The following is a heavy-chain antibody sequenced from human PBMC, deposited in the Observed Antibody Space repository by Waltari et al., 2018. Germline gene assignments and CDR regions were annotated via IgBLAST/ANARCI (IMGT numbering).Heavy chain of an antibody. D-gene: IGHD3-10*01. CDR3: GRNLGACTVWFDP. CDR1: GFTISNHW. CDR2: INYGGSYT. J-gene: IGHJ5*02. V-gene: IGHV3-74*01. Sequence: EVQLVESGGGLVQPGGSLRLSCAASGFTISNHWIHWVRQAPGKGLLGVSNINYGGSYTNYADSVKGRFTISRDNAKNTVYLQMNSLRVEDTAVYFCGRNLGACTVWFDPWGQGTLVTVSS.